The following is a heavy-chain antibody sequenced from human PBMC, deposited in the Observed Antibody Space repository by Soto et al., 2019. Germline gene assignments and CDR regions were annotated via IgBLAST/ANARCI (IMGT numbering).Heavy chain of an antibody. D-gene: IGHD3-22*01. Sequence: GGSLRLSCAASGFIFNNYGMHWVRQAPGKGLEWVAHISYDGSNEHYVDSVKGRFTISRDNAKNTLYLQMNSLRAEDTAVYYCAGSSGYYFFDYWGHGTLVTVSS. V-gene: IGHV3-30*03. CDR3: AGSSGYYFFDY. CDR1: GFIFNNYG. J-gene: IGHJ4*01. CDR2: ISYDGSNE.